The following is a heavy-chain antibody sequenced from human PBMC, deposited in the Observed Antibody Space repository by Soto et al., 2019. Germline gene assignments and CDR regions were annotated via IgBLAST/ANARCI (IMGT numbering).Heavy chain of an antibody. CDR1: GGSIGTGGYY. J-gene: IGHJ5*01. CDR3: VLTTWEAWFDS. Sequence: QVQLQESGPGLVKASQTLSLTCTVSGGSIGTGGYYWSWIRQHRGKGLEWIGYIYYSGSAYYNPSLKRRVSISVDTSKNQFSLQLSSVTAADTAVYYCVLTTWEAWFDSWGQGTLVTVSS. CDR2: IYYSGSA. D-gene: IGHD4-4*01. V-gene: IGHV4-31*03.